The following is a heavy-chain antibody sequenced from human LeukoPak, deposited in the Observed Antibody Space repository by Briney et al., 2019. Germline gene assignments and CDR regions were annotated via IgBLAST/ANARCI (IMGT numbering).Heavy chain of an antibody. J-gene: IGHJ4*02. CDR1: GFTFSSYA. CDR3: AKARGQWLALTTDDY. V-gene: IGHV3-23*01. Sequence: GGSLRLSCASSGFTFSSYAMRWVRQAPGKGLEWVSAISGSGGSTYYADSVKGRFTISRDNSKNTLYLQMNSLRAEDTAVYYCAKARGQWLALTTDDYWGQGTLVTVSS. CDR2: ISGSGGST. D-gene: IGHD6-19*01.